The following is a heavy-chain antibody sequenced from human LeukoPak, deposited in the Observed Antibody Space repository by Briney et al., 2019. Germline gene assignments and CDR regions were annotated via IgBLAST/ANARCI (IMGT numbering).Heavy chain of an antibody. D-gene: IGHD6-19*01. CDR3: ATAPSMAVTGGYYFDY. J-gene: IGHJ4*02. CDR1: GYTLTELS. CDR2: FDPEDGET. V-gene: IGHV1-24*01. Sequence: GASVKVSCKVSGYTLTELSMHWVRQAPGKGLEWMGGFDPEDGETIYAQKFQGRVTMTEDTSTDTAYMELSSLRSEDTAVYYCATAPSMAVTGGYYFDYWGQGTLVTVSS.